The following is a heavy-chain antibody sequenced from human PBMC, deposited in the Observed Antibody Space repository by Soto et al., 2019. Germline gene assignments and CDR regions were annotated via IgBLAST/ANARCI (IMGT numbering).Heavy chain of an antibody. Sequence: QVQLVESGGGVVQPGGSLRLSCTTSGFTFNTYGMHWVRQAPGKGLEWVAIIWYAGSNKYYADSVKGRFTISRDNSRNTLYLQMNILRAEDTALYYCARAYCTGAYCYSWPFNYGVDVWGQGTTVTVSS. V-gene: IGHV3-33*08. CDR3: ARAYCTGAYCYSWPFNYGVDV. D-gene: IGHD2-15*01. CDR1: GFTFNTYG. J-gene: IGHJ6*02. CDR2: IWYAGSNK.